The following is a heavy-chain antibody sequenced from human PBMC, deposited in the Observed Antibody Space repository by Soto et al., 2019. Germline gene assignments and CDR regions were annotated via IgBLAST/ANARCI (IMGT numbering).Heavy chain of an antibody. CDR2: LFGGGTT. CDR3: VRTSSY. V-gene: IGHV3-53*03. Sequence: EVQLVASGGGLIQPGGSLRLSCAASGFAVNSNYMSWVHQPPGKGLEWVSVLFGGGTTHYSDSVKGRFTISRDNSKNTVFLQMNSLRAEDTAVYYCVRTSSYWGQGVRVIVSS. J-gene: IGHJ4*02. D-gene: IGHD2-2*01. CDR1: GFAVNSNY.